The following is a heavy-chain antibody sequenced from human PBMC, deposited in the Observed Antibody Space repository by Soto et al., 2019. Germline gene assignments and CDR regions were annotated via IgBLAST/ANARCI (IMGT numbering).Heavy chain of an antibody. D-gene: IGHD2-15*01. CDR2: INHSGST. CDR3: ARGRIVVVVAATPSYYY. J-gene: IGHJ4*02. CDR1: GGSFSGYY. V-gene: IGHV4-34*01. Sequence: QMQLQQWGAGLLKPSETLSLTCAVHGGSFSGYYWSWIRQPPGKRLKWIGEINHSGSTNYNPSLMSRVTISVDTSKIQFSLKLSSVTAAVTAVYFCARGRIVVVVAATPSYYYWGQGTLVTVSS.